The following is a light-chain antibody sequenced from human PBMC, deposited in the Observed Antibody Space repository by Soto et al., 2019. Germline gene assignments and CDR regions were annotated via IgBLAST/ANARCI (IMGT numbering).Light chain of an antibody. Sequence: EIVLTQSLGTLSLSPGERATLSCRASQSVRSSYLAWYQQKPGQAPRLLIYGASYRATGIPDRFSGRGSGTDFTLTISILEPEDFAVYYCQQYDDSLSSFTFGQGTNLEIK. J-gene: IGKJ2*01. V-gene: IGKV3-20*01. CDR1: QSVRSSY. CDR2: GAS. CDR3: QQYDDSLSSFT.